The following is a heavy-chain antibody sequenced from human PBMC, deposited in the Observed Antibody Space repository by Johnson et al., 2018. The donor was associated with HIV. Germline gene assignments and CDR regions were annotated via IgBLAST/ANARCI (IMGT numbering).Heavy chain of an antibody. D-gene: IGHD3-22*01. V-gene: IGHV3-7*04. CDR3: ARGGITMIVVVISPPDAFDI. CDR2: IKQDGSEK. CDR1: GFTFSSYW. Sequence: VQLVESGGGLVQPGGSLRLSCAASGFTFSSYWMSWVRQAPGNGLEWVANIKQDGSEKYYVDSVKGRFTISRANAKNSLYLQMNSLRAEDTAVYYCARGGITMIVVVISPPDAFDIWGQGTMVTVSS. J-gene: IGHJ3*02.